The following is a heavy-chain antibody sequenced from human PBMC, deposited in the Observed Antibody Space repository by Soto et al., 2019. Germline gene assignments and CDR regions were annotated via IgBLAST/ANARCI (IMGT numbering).Heavy chain of an antibody. CDR2: IYPGDHET. D-gene: IGHD6-13*01. CDR1: GYTFSNFW. CDR3: ARSPRSSPYFDY. J-gene: IGHJ4*02. Sequence: LKISCQCSGYTFSNFWIGWVRQLPGKGLEWMGIIYPGDHETRYSLSFHGKVTISADKSINTAYLQWNSLEASDTAFYFCARSPRSSPYFDYWGQGALVTVSS. V-gene: IGHV5-51*01.